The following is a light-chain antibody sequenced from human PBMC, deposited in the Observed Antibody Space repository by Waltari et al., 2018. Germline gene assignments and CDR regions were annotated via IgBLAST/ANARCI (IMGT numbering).Light chain of an antibody. CDR1: QDIGKY. V-gene: IGKV1-33*01. CDR2: DAS. CDR3: QQYDNLPWT. J-gene: IGKJ1*01. Sequence: DIQLAQSPSSLSASVGDRVTITCQASQDIGKYLKWYQQKPGKAPKPLIYDASKLKTGVPSRFSGSGSGTDFTFTIGSLQSEDIATYYCQQYDNLPWTFGQGTKVEIK.